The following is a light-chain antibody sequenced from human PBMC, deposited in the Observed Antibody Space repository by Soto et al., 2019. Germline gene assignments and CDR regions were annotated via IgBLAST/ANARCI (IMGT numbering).Light chain of an antibody. J-gene: IGKJ1*01. Sequence: EIVMTQSPATLSVSPGERATLSCRASQSVSSNLAWHQQKPGQAPRLLIYGASTRATGIPARFSGSRSGTEFTLTISSLQSEDFAVYYCQQYNNWPPWTIGQGTKVEIK. CDR2: GAS. CDR1: QSVSSN. CDR3: QQYNNWPPWT. V-gene: IGKV3-15*01.